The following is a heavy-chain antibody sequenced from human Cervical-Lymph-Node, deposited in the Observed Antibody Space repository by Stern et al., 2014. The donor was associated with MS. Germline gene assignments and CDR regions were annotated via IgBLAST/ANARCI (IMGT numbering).Heavy chain of an antibody. Sequence: QVTLKESGPALVKPTQTLTLTCPFSGFSLSTSGMRVSWIRQPPGKALEWLARIDWDDDKFYSTSLKTRLTISKDTSKNQVVLTMTNMDPVDTATYYCARMFNRGAFDIWGQGTMVTVSS. CDR1: GFSLSTSGMR. V-gene: IGHV2-70*04. J-gene: IGHJ3*02. CDR2: IDWDDDK. CDR3: ARMFNRGAFDI.